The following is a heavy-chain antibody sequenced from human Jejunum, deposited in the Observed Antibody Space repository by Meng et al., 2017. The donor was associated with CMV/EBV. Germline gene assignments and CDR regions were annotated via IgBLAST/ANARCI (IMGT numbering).Heavy chain of an antibody. CDR2: SRYDGTQD. D-gene: IGHD1-26*01. CDR3: AKLQGLYSGTYYGHSFDL. J-gene: IGHJ4*02. V-gene: IGHV3-30*02. Sequence: FSSYGMHWVRQAPGKGLEWVAFSRYDGTQDYYADSVKGRFTISRDSSDNTLYLQMKSLRSEDTAMYYCAKLQGLYSGTYYGHSFDLWGQGTLVTSPQ. CDR1: FSSYG.